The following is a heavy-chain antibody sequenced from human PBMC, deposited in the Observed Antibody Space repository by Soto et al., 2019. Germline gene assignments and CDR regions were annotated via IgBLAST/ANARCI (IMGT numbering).Heavy chain of an antibody. V-gene: IGHV4-30-2*01. CDR3: ARGSDGVWTWFDP. D-gene: IGHD2-21*02. CDR1: GGSISSGFYS. Sequence: KPSETLSLTCAVSGGSISSGFYSWSWIRQPPGQGLEWIGYIYNSGNTYYNPSLMSRVTISVDRSQNHFSLKLTSVTAADTAVYYCARGSDGVWTWFDPWGQGTQVTVSS. CDR2: IYNSGNT. J-gene: IGHJ5*02.